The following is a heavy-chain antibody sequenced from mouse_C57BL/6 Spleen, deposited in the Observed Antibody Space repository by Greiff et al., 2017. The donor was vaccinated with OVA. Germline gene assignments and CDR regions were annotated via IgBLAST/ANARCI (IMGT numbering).Heavy chain of an antibody. V-gene: IGHV5-6*01. J-gene: IGHJ2*01. D-gene: IGHD2-1*01. Sequence: EVKLMESGGDLVKPGGSLKLSCAASGFTFSSYGMSWVRQTPDKRLEWVATISSGGSYTYYPDSVKGRFTISRDNAKNTLYLQMSSLKSEDTAMYYCARHGPPLLEYFDYWGQGTTLTVSS. CDR1: GFTFSSYG. CDR2: ISSGGSYT. CDR3: ARHGPPLLEYFDY.